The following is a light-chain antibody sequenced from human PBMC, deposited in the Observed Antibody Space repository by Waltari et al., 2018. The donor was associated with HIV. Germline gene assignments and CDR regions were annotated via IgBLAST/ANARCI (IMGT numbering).Light chain of an antibody. CDR1: QNIGDN. J-gene: IGKJ1*01. V-gene: IGKV3-20*01. CDR3: QQYDESPVT. CDR2: VAS. Sequence: DIVLTQSPRLLSLSPGARTTLSCRASQNIGDNLARFRQKVGQPPRLLIYVASNRATGVPDRFTASGSGRDFSLIISRLEPEDFAVYYCQQYDESPVTFGPGTKVEF.